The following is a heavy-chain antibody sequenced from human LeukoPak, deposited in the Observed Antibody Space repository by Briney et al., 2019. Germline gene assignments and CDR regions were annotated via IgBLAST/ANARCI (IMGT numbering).Heavy chain of an antibody. V-gene: IGHV4-34*01. CDR1: GGSFSGYY. D-gene: IGHD5-18*01. CDR2: INHSGST. J-gene: IGHJ4*02. Sequence: SETLSLTWAVYGGSFSGYYWSWIRQPPGKWLDWIGEINHSGSTNYNPSLKSRVTISVDTPKNQFSLKLSSVTAADTAVYYCARGRAAMVDYWGQGTLVTVSS. CDR3: ARGRAAMVDY.